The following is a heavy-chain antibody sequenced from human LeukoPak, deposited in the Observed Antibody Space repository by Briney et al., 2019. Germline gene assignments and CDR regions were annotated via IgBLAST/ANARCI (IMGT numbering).Heavy chain of an antibody. CDR3: ARAGIGAAFDY. J-gene: IGHJ4*02. CDR1: GFTFSTYW. Sequence: PGGSLRLSCAASGFTFSTYWMSWVRQAPGKGLEWVANIKQGGREKYYVDSVKGRFTISRDNAKNSLFLQMNSLSAEDTAVYYCARAGIGAAFDYWGQGTLVTVSS. V-gene: IGHV3-7*01. D-gene: IGHD6-13*01. CDR2: IKQGGREK.